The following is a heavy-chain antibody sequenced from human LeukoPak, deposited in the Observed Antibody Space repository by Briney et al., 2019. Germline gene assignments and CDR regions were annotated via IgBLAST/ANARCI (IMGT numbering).Heavy chain of an antibody. Sequence: SETLSLTCAVYGGSFTTYYWNWIRQSPGKGLEWIGEINHTGTTNYNPSLKSRVTISVDTSKNQFSLKLSSVTAADTAVYYCASRAAAGTVNYWGQGTLATVSS. D-gene: IGHD6-13*01. CDR3: ASRAAAGTVNY. V-gene: IGHV4-34*01. CDR1: GGSFTTYY. CDR2: INHTGTT. J-gene: IGHJ4*02.